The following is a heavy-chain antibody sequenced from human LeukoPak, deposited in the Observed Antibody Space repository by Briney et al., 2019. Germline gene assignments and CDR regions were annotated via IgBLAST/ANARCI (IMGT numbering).Heavy chain of an antibody. D-gene: IGHD2-2*01. CDR2: INSDGSSA. J-gene: IGHJ4*02. CDR3: ATDSADCSSTSCYEDY. CDR1: GFTFSNYL. Sequence: PGGSLRLSCAASGFTFSNYLMHCVRHAPGKGLVWVSRINSDGSSAIYADSVKGRFTVSRDNGKNTLYLQMNSLGAEDTAVYYCATDSADCSSTSCYEDYWGQGTLVTVSS. V-gene: IGHV3-74*01.